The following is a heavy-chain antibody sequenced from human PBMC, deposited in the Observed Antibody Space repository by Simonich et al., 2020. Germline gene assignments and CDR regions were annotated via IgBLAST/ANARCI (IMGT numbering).Heavy chain of an antibody. CDR3: ARKGGGRGVYYFDY. Sequence: QVQLVQSGAEVKKPGSSVKVSCKASGGTFSSFAISWVRQAPGLGLEWVGGIIPIFGTANYAQMFQGRVTITADESTSTAYMELSSLRSEDTGIYYCARKGGGRGVYYFDYWGQGTLVTVSS. D-gene: IGHD3-10*01. CDR2: IIPIFGTA. CDR1: GGTFSSFA. V-gene: IGHV1-69*13. J-gene: IGHJ4*02.